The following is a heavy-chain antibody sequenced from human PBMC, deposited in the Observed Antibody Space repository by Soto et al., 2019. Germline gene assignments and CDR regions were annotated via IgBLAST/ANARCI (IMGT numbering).Heavy chain of an antibody. CDR2: ISAYNGNT. D-gene: IGHD3-3*01. CDR3: ARETSGITIFGVVMGDAFDI. Sequence: ASVKVFCKASGYTFTSYGISWVRQAPGQGLEWMGWISAYNGNTNYAQKLQGRVTMTTDTSTSTAYMELRSLRSDDTAVYYCARETSGITIFGVVMGDAFDIWGQGTMVTVSS. CDR1: GYTFTSYG. J-gene: IGHJ3*02. V-gene: IGHV1-18*01.